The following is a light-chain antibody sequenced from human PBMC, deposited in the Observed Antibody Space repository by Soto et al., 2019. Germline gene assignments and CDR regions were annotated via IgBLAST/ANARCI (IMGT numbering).Light chain of an antibody. CDR1: QSIGKSY. J-gene: IGKJ4*01. V-gene: IGKV3-20*01. CDR2: GAS. Sequence: ETVLTQSTGTVTLSPGESATLSCRARQSIGKSYLAWFQHKPGQAPRLLIYGASTRATGIPDRFRGSGSGTDFTLTVSRLESEDFAVYYCQQYAESPLTFGRGTKVEIK. CDR3: QQYAESPLT.